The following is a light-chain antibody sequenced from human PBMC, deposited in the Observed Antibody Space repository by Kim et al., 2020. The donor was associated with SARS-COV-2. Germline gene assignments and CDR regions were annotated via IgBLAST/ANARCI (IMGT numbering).Light chain of an antibody. J-gene: IGKJ2*01. CDR3: QQYGSSPGA. V-gene: IGKV3-20*01. CDR2: GAS. Sequence: LSPGERATLPCSSSQSVSSSYLAWYQQKPGQAPRLLIYGASSRATGIPDRFSGSGSGTDFTLTISRLEPEDFAVYYCQQYGSSPGAFVQGTKLEI. CDR1: QSVSSSY.